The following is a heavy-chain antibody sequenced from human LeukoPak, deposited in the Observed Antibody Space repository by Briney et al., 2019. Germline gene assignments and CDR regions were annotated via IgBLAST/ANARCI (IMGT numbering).Heavy chain of an antibody. CDR2: ISGSGGST. Sequence: GGSLRLSCAASGFTFSSYAVSWVRQAPGKGLEWVSAISGSGGSTYHADSVKGRFTISRDNSKNTLYLQMNSLRAEDTAVYYCATAGPVRGVITYYFDYWGQGTLVTVSS. CDR3: ATAGPVRGVITYYFDY. V-gene: IGHV3-23*01. CDR1: GFTFSSYA. D-gene: IGHD3-10*01. J-gene: IGHJ4*02.